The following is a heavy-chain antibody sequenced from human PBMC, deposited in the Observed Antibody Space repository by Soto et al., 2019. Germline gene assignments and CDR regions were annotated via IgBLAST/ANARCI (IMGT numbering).Heavy chain of an antibody. V-gene: IGHV4-4*02. D-gene: IGHD1-7*01. CDR2: IYRTGST. CDR1: GGSFTSNNW. CDR3: ASRDPGTSVDY. Sequence: SETLSLTCAVSGGSFTSNNWWTWVRQPPGQGLEWIGEIYRTGSTNYNPSLKSRVTISLDRSEYQFSLKVTSLTAADTAVYYCASRDPGTSVDYWGQGTLVTVSS. J-gene: IGHJ4*02.